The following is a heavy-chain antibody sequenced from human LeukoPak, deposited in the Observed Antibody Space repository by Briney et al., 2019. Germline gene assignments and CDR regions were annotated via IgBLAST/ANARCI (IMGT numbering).Heavy chain of an antibody. CDR3: ARDPDDGSGYPHPYFDY. J-gene: IGHJ4*02. CDR2: ISYDGSNR. D-gene: IGHD3-22*01. V-gene: IGHV3-30*04. Sequence: GRSLRLSCAASGFTFSSYAMHWDRQATGKGLQWVAVISYDGSNRYYADSVKGRFTISRDNAKNSLYLQMNSLRAEDTAVYYCARDPDDGSGYPHPYFDYWGQGTLVTVSS. CDR1: GFTFSSYA.